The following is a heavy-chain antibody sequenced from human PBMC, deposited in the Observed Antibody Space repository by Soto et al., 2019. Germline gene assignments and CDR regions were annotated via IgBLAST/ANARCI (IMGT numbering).Heavy chain of an antibody. CDR3: ARGGGFCGADCYKGGIDY. CDR2: ISYDGSDK. Sequence: GGSLRISCPASGFTFSPYTMHWVRQTPGKGREWVAVISYDGSDKNYADSVRGRFTISRDNSKNTLFLQMNSLRAEDTALYYCARGGGFCGADCYKGGIDYWGQGALVTVSS. J-gene: IGHJ4*02. CDR1: GFTFSPYT. D-gene: IGHD2-21*02. V-gene: IGHV3-30-3*01.